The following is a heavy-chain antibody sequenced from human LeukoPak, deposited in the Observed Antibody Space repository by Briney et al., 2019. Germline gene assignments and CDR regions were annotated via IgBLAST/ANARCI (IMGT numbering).Heavy chain of an antibody. V-gene: IGHV7-4-1*02. CDR3: ARDITIFGVVIRGLGY. Sequence: ASVKVSCQASGYTFTNYAMNWVRQAPGQGLEWMGWVNPNTGNPTYAPGFTGRFVFSLDTSVSTAYLQISSLKAEDTAVYYCARDITIFGVVIRGLGYWGQGTLVTVSS. J-gene: IGHJ4*02. CDR1: GYTFTNYA. CDR2: VNPNTGNP. D-gene: IGHD3-3*01.